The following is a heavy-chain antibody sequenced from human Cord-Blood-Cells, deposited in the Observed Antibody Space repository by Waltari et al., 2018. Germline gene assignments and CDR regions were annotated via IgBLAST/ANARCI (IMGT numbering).Heavy chain of an antibody. CDR1: GFTFSSYW. J-gene: IGHJ6*02. V-gene: IGHV3-74*01. CDR2: INSDGSST. D-gene: IGHD5-12*01. Sequence: EVQLVESGGGLVQPGGSLRLSCAASGFTFSSYWMHWVRPAPGKGLVWVSRINSDGSSTSYADSVKGRFTISRDNAKNTLYLQMNSLRAEDTAVYYCARANSGYDYYYYYGMDVWGQGTTVTVSS. CDR3: ARANSGYDYYYYYGMDV.